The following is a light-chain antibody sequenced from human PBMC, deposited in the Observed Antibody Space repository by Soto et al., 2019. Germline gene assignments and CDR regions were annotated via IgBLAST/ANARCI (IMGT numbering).Light chain of an antibody. Sequence: QSVLTQPPSVSGAPGQRVTISCTGSSSNIGAGYDVHWYQQLPGTAPKLLIYGNSNRPSGVPDRFSGSKSGTSAFLAITGLQAEDEADYYCPSYDSSLSGWVFGGGTKLTVL. J-gene: IGLJ3*02. CDR2: GNS. CDR3: PSYDSSLSGWV. V-gene: IGLV1-40*01. CDR1: SSNIGAGYD.